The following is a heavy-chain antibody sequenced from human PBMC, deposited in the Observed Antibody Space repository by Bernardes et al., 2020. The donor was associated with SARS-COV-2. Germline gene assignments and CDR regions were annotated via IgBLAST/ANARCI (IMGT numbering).Heavy chain of an antibody. V-gene: IGHV1-3*01. CDR3: ARGRTIFGGVSIYYYGMDV. Sequence: ASVKVSCMASGYTFTSYAMHWVRQAPGQRLEWMGWINAGNGNTKYSQKFQGRVTITRDTSASTAYMELSSLRSEDTAVYYCARGRTIFGGVSIYYYGMDVWGQGTTVTVSS. CDR2: INAGNGNT. CDR1: GYTFTSYA. J-gene: IGHJ6*02. D-gene: IGHD3-3*01.